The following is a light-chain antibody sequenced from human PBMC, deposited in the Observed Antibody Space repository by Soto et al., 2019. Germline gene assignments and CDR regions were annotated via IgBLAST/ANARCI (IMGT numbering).Light chain of an antibody. CDR3: KQYRSTPGT. V-gene: IGKV3-20*01. J-gene: IGKJ4*01. CDR1: QSVSSSY. Sequence: EIVLTQSPGTLSLSPGERATLSCRASQSVSSSYLAWYQQKPGQAPRLLIYNAFNRATGIPDRFSCSGSGTDFTLTISRLEPEDFGVYYCKQYRSTPGTVAGGTKVDLK. CDR2: NAF.